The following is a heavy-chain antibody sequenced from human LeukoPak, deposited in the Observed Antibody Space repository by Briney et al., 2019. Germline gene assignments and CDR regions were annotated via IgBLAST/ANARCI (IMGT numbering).Heavy chain of an antibody. D-gene: IGHD6-19*01. CDR2: ISSSGSTI. CDR3: ARDGYSSGWYAGY. J-gene: IGHJ4*02. CDR1: RFTFSSYS. V-gene: IGHV3-48*04. Sequence: GGSLRLSCAASRFTFSSYSMNWVRQAPGKGLEWVSYISSSGSTIYYADSVKGRFTISRDNAKNSLYLQMNSLRAEDTAVYYCARDGYSSGWYAGYWGQGTLVTVSS.